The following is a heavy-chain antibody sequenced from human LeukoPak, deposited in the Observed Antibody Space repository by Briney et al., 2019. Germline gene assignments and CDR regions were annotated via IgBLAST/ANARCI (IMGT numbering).Heavy chain of an antibody. CDR1: GFTVSSNY. J-gene: IGHJ4*02. V-gene: IGHV3-66*01. D-gene: IGHD2-21*02. Sequence: GGSLRLSCAASGFTVSSNYMSWVRQAPGKGLEWVSVIYSGGSTYYADSVKGRFTTSRDNSKNTLYLQMNSLRAEDTAVYYCAILPYCGGDCYPNDYWGQGTLVTVSS. CDR3: AILPYCGGDCYPNDY. CDR2: IYSGGST.